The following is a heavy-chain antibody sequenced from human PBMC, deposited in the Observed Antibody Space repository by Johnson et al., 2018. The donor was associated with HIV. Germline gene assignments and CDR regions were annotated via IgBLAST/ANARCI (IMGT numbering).Heavy chain of an antibody. CDR2: ISSNGGST. J-gene: IGHJ3*01. Sequence: QMLLVESGGGLVQPRGSLRLSCAASGFTFSSYAMHWVRQAPGKGLASVSAISSNGGSTYYADSVTGRFTISRDNSKDTLYLQMHSLRPEDTALYYCARDPPYGGNPSAFDVWGQGTMVTVSS. CDR1: GFTFSSYA. V-gene: IGHV3-64*04. D-gene: IGHD4-23*01. CDR3: ARDPPYGGNPSAFDV.